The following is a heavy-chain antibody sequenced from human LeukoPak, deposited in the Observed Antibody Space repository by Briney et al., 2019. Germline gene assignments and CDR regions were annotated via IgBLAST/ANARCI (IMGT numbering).Heavy chain of an antibody. V-gene: IGHV3-23*01. CDR1: GFTFSSYG. CDR3: AKTSMGLTRAVAGTEY. Sequence: RPAESLRLSCAASGFTFSSYGMSWVRQAPGELLEWVSAISGSGGSRYYADSVKGRFTISRDNSKNTLYLQMNSLRAEDTAVYYCAKTSMGLTRAVAGTEYWGQGTLVTVSS. CDR2: ISGSGGSR. J-gene: IGHJ4*02. D-gene: IGHD6-19*01.